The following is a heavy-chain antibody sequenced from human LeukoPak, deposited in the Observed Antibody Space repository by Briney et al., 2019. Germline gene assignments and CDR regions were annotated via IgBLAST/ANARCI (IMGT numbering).Heavy chain of an antibody. D-gene: IGHD2-2*01. V-gene: IGHV1-69*05. CDR2: IIPIFGTA. CDR1: GGTFSSYA. Sequence: SVKVSCKASGGTFSSYAISWVRQAPGQGLEWMGGIIPIFGTADYAQKFQGRVTITTDESTSTPYMELSSLRSEDTAVYYCPRSPVPAAILASPWFDPWGREPWSPSPQ. J-gene: IGHJ5*02. CDR3: PRSPVPAAILASPWFDP.